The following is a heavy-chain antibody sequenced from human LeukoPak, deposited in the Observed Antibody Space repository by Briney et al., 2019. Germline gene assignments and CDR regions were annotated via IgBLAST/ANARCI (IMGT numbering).Heavy chain of an antibody. J-gene: IGHJ4*02. CDR1: GGSISSYY. V-gene: IGHV4-4*07. D-gene: IGHD3-10*01. CDR3: ARGSYGSGSYYPYYFDY. Sequence: SETLSLTCTVSGGSISSYYWNWIHQPAREGLEWIGRIYSSGNTNYNPTLKSRVTISVDKSRNQFSLKLTSVTAADTAVYYCARGSYGSGSYYPYYFDYWGQGTLVTVSS. CDR2: IYSSGNT.